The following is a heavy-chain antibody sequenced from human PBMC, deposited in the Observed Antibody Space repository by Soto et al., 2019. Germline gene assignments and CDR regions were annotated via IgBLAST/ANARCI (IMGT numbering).Heavy chain of an antibody. Sequence: EVQVLESGGGLVHPGGSLRLSCAASGFTFSIYAMSWVRQAPGKGLEWVSTIGGSGGGTSYADFVRGRFTISRDNSKNTLYLQMNSLRAEDTAVYYCAKDAPGSGWLSDYWGQGTLVTVSS. V-gene: IGHV3-23*01. CDR2: IGGSGGGT. J-gene: IGHJ4*02. CDR1: GFTFSIYA. CDR3: AKDAPGSGWLSDY. D-gene: IGHD3-22*01.